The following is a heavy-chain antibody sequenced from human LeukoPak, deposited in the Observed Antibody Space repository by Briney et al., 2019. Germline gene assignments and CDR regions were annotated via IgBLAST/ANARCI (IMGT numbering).Heavy chain of an antibody. D-gene: IGHD6-13*01. Sequence: SGTLSLTCTVSGDSISNGNYYWGWIRQPPGRGLEWIGSLYYSGTTYYSPSLESRVTMSVDKSNNRFSLKLNSVTAADTSIYYCVRLRLDLQLVTDHWGQGTLVTVSS. V-gene: IGHV4-39*01. CDR2: LYYSGTT. CDR1: GDSISNGNYY. J-gene: IGHJ4*02. CDR3: VRLRLDLQLVTDH.